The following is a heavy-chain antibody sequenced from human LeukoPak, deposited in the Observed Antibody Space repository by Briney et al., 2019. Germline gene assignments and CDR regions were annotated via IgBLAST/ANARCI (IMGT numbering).Heavy chain of an antibody. Sequence: KPGGSLRLSCAASGFTFSSTSMNWVRQAPGKGLEWVSSISSGSSYIFYADSVKGRFTISRDNAKNSLYLQMNTLRVEDTAVYYCARYSGSLGVEYWGQGTLVTVSS. CDR2: ISSGSSYI. J-gene: IGHJ4*02. D-gene: IGHD1-26*01. V-gene: IGHV3-21*01. CDR1: GFTFSSTS. CDR3: ARYSGSLGVEY.